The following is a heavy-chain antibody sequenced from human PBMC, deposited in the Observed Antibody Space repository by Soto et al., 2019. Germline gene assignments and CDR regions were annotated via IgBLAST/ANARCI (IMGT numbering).Heavy chain of an antibody. CDR3: ARGARYCTNGVCSKYPGFDY. D-gene: IGHD2-8*01. V-gene: IGHV4-34*01. CDR1: DGSFSGYY. CDR2: INHSGST. J-gene: IGHJ4*02. Sequence: SETLSLTCAVYDGSFSGYYWSWIRQPPGKGLEWIGEINHSGSTNYNPSLKSRVTISVDTSKNQFSLKLSSVTAADTAVYYCARGARYCTNGVCSKYPGFDYWGQGTLVTVSS.